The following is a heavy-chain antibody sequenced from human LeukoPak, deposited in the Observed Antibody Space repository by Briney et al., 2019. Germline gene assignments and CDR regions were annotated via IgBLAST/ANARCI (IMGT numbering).Heavy chain of an antibody. D-gene: IGHD6-19*01. J-gene: IGHJ4*02. Sequence: GGSLRLSCAASGFTYSSYAMSWVRQAPGKGLEWVSAISGSGGSTYYADSVKGRFTISRDNSKNTLYLQMNSLRAEDTAVYYCAKDRSIAVDTPFDYWGQGTLVTVSS. CDR1: GFTYSSYA. V-gene: IGHV3-23*01. CDR3: AKDRSIAVDTPFDY. CDR2: ISGSGGST.